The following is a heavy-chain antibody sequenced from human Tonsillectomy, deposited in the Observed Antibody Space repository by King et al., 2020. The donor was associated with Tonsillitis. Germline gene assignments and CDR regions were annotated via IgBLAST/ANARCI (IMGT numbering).Heavy chain of an antibody. CDR2: ISDDGSNK. Sequence: GQLVQSGGGVVQPGTSLRVSCTASGFTFSNYAMHWVRQAPGKGLEWVAVISDDGSNKYYADSVKGRFTISRDNSKNMLYMQMNSLRVEDTAVYYCEGGYDSALGVTDYWGQGTLVTVSS. CDR3: EGGYDSALGVTDY. CDR1: GFTFSNYA. D-gene: IGHD5-12*01. J-gene: IGHJ4*02. V-gene: IGHV3-30-3*01.